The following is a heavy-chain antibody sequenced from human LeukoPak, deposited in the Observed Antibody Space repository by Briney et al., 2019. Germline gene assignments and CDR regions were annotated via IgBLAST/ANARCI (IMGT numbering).Heavy chain of an antibody. CDR1: GFTFSSYA. V-gene: IGHV3-7*01. Sequence: PGGSLRLSCAASGFTFSSYAMSWVRQAPGKGPELVAHINHDGRHTGYVDSVKGRFTISRDNAKSSLYLQLNSLRAEDTAMYYCAKYLSRAFDCWGQGSMITVSS. D-gene: IGHD2/OR15-2a*01. CDR2: INHDGRHT. J-gene: IGHJ4*02. CDR3: AKYLSRAFDC.